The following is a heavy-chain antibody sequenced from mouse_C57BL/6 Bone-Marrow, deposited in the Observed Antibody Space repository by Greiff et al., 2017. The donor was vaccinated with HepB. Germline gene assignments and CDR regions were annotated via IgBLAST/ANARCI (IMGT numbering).Heavy chain of an antibody. V-gene: IGHV1-85*01. CDR2: IYPRDGST. Sequence: QVQLQQSGPELVKPGASVKLSCKASGYTFTSYDINWVKQRPGQGLEWIGWIYPRDGSTKYHEKFKGKATLTVDTFSSTAYMELHSLTSEDSAVYFWARESTTVVADGAMDYWGQGTSVTVSS. D-gene: IGHD1-1*01. J-gene: IGHJ4*01. CDR1: GYTFTSYD. CDR3: ARESTTVVADGAMDY.